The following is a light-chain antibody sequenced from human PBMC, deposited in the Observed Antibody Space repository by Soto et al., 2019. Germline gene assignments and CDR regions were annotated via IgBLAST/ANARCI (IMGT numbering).Light chain of an antibody. V-gene: IGKV3-15*01. CDR1: QSIRSN. Sequence: ATLSVSPGESDTLSCRARQSIRSNLASYQQKPGQAPRLLHYDTSMRATGIPARLSGSGSGTEFTLTISSLQSEDFAAYYCQQYNNWPRTSGGGTKVDI. J-gene: IGKJ4*02. CDR2: DTS. CDR3: QQYNNWPRT.